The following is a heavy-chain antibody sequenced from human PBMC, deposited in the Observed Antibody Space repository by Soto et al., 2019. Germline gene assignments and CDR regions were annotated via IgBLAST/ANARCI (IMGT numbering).Heavy chain of an antibody. Sequence: ASVKVSCKASGYTFTSYAMHWVRQALGQRLEWMGWINAGNGNTKYSQKFQGRVTITRDTSASTAYMELSSLRSEDTAVYYCARGYYDFWSGLDYWGQGTLVTVSS. CDR1: GYTFTSYA. D-gene: IGHD3-3*01. J-gene: IGHJ4*02. CDR2: INAGNGNT. V-gene: IGHV1-3*01. CDR3: ARGYYDFWSGLDY.